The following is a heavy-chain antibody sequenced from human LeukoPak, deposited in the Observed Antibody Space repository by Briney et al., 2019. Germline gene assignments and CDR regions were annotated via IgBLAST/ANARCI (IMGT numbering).Heavy chain of an antibody. V-gene: IGHV1-2*02. Sequence: GASVKVSCKASGYTFTGYYMHWVRQAPGQGLEWMGWINPNSGGTNYAQKFQGRVTMTRDTSISTAYMELSRLRSDDTAVYYCARAYSSGYYSWFDPWGQGTLVTVSS. CDR3: ARAYSSGYYSWFDP. CDR1: GYTFTGYY. J-gene: IGHJ5*02. CDR2: INPNSGGT. D-gene: IGHD3-22*01.